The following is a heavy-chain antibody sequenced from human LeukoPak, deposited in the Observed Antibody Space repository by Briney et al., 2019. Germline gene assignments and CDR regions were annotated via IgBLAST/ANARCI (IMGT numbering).Heavy chain of an antibody. CDR1: GGSISSGGYY. CDR3: ASYDFWSGYYTGWFDP. CDR2: IYHSGST. J-gene: IGHJ5*02. V-gene: IGHV4-30-2*01. Sequence: SETLSLTCTVSGGSISSGGYYWSWLRQPPGKGLEWIGYIYHSGSTYYNPSLKSRVTISVDRSKNQFSLKLSSVTAADTAVYYCASYDFWSGYYTGWFDPWGQGTLVTVSS. D-gene: IGHD3-3*01.